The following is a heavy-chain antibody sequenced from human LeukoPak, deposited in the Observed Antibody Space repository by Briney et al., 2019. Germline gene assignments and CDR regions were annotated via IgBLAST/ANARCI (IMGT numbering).Heavy chain of an antibody. CDR1: GFTFSSYA. CDR3: ASTLFRTTVTRVFTFDI. D-gene: IGHD4-17*01. V-gene: IGHV4-39*01. J-gene: IGHJ3*02. CDR2: IYYSGST. Sequence: GSLRLSCAASGFTFSSYAMSWVRQPPGKGLEWIGSIYYSGSTYYNPSLKSRVTISVDTSKNQFSLKLSSVTAADTAVYYCASTLFRTTVTRVFTFDIWGQGTMVTVSS.